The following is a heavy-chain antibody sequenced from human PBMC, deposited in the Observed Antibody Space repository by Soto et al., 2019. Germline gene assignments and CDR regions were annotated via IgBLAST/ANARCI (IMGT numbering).Heavy chain of an antibody. Sequence: LRLSCAASGFTVSSNYMSWVRQAPGKGLEWVSVIYSGGSTYYADSVKGRFTISRDNSKNTLYLQMNSLRAEDTAVYYCARDARSRVSCLDVWGQGITVFVS. J-gene: IGHJ6*02. CDR3: ARDARSRVSCLDV. D-gene: IGHD2-2*01. CDR2: IYSGGST. CDR1: GFTVSSNY. V-gene: IGHV3-53*01.